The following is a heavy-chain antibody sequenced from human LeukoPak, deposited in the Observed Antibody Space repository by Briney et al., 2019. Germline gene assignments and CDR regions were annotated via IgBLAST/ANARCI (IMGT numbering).Heavy chain of an antibody. CDR1: GFTFSDYY. CDR2: ISGSGGST. V-gene: IGHV3-23*01. J-gene: IGHJ4*02. Sequence: PGGSLRLSCAASGFTFSDYYMSWVRQAPGKGLEWVSAISGSGGSTYYADSVKGRFTISRDNSKNTLYLQMNSLRAEDTAVYYCAGYSSGWSDDYWGQGTLVTVSS. D-gene: IGHD6-19*01. CDR3: AGYSSGWSDDY.